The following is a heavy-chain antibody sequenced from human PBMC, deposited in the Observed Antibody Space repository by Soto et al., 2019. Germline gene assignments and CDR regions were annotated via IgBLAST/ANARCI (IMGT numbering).Heavy chain of an antibody. V-gene: IGHV4-30-2*01. Sequence: SGTLSLTCAVSGGPISSGGYSWSWIRQPPGKGLEWIGYIYHSGSTYYNPSLKSRVTISVDRSKNQFSLKLSSVTAADTAVYYCASRYCGGDCYSKGYDYWGQGTLVTVSS. CDR2: IYHSGST. CDR3: ASRYCGGDCYSKGYDY. CDR1: GGPISSGGYS. D-gene: IGHD2-21*02. J-gene: IGHJ4*02.